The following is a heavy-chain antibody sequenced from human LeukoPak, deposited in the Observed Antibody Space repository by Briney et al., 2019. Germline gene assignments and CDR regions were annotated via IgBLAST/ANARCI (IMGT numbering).Heavy chain of an antibody. CDR1: GFTFSSYA. J-gene: IGHJ6*03. D-gene: IGHD2/OR15-2a*01. CDR2: INHSGST. V-gene: IGHV4-34*01. Sequence: GSLRLSCAASGFTFSSYAMSWVRQAPGKGLEWIGEINHSGSTNYNPSLKSRVTISVDTSKNQFSLKLSSVTAADTAVYYCARSFLYYYYYMDVWGKGTTVTVSS. CDR3: ARSFLYYYYYMDV.